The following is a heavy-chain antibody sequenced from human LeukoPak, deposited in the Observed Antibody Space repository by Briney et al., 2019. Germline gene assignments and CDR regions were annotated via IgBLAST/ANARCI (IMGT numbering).Heavy chain of an antibody. CDR1: GFTFSSYS. V-gene: IGHV3-21*01. D-gene: IGHD6-13*01. CDR2: ISSSSSYI. CDR3: ARARTAAGYYYYMDV. J-gene: IGHJ6*03. Sequence: GGSLRLSCAASGFTFSSYSMNWVRQAPGKGLEWVSSISSSSSYIYYADSVKGRFTISRDNAKNSLYLQMNSLRAEDTAVYYCARARTAAGYYYYMDVWGKGTTVTISS.